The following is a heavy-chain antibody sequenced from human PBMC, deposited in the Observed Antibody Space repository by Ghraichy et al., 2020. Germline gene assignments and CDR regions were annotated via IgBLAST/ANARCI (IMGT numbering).Heavy chain of an antibody. CDR2: VSGNGDIT. D-gene: IGHD3-9*01. CDR3: TKQSWFEAFDA. J-gene: IGHJ3*01. V-gene: IGHV3-23*01. CDR1: GFIFSSYP. Sequence: LSLTCAASGFIFSSYPMSWVRQAPGKGLEWVSTVSGNGDITDYAHSVAGRLTISRDNSKNTLYLQMNSLRAEDTAFYYWTKQSWFEAFDAWGQGTMVTVSS.